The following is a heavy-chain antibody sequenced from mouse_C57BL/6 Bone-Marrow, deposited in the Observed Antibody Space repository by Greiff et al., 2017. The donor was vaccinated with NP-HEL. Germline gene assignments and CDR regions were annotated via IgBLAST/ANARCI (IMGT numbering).Heavy chain of an antibody. D-gene: IGHD3-3*01. CDR3: ARVGQLNDY. Sequence: QVHVKQSGAELARPGASVKLSCKASGYTFTSYGISWVKQRTGQGLEWIGEIYPRSGNTYYNEKFKGKATLTADKSSSTAYMELRSLTSEDSAVYFCARVGQLNDYWGQGTTLTVSS. CDR1: GYTFTSYG. CDR2: IYPRSGNT. J-gene: IGHJ2*01. V-gene: IGHV1-81*01.